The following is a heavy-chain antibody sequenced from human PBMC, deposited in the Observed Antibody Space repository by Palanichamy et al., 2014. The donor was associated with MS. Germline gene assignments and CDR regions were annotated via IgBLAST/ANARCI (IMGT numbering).Heavy chain of an antibody. D-gene: IGHD3-16*02. CDR2: IIPIFGTA. CDR1: GGTFSSYA. J-gene: IGHJ6*02. Sequence: QVQLVQSGAEVKKPGSSVKVSCKASGGTFSSYAINWVRQAPGQGLEWMGGIIPIFGTANYAQKFQGRVTITADESTSTAYMELSSLRSEDTAVYYCARAYYVWGSCRDYYGMDVWGQGTTVTVSS. V-gene: IGHV1-69*01. CDR3: ARAYYVWGSCRDYYGMDV.